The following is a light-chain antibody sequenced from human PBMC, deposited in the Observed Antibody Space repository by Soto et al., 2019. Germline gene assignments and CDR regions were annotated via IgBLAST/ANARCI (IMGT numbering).Light chain of an antibody. J-gene: IGKJ4*01. CDR2: GAS. CDR1: ENVRTF. CDR3: QQRSNWPPTLT. Sequence: EVVLTQSPATLSLSPGERATLSCRASENVRTFVDWYQQKPGQAPRLLIYGASNRATGIPARFSGSGSGTDFTLTISNLEPEDFAVYYCQQRSNWPPTLTFGGGTKVEIK. V-gene: IGKV3-11*01.